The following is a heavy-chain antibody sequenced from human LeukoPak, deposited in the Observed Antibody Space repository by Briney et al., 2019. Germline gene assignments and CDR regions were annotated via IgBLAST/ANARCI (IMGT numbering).Heavy chain of an antibody. CDR3: ARASPDYYDSSGAPTS. CDR1: GFTFDDYA. Sequence: GGSLRLSCAASGFTFDDYAMHWVRQAPGKGLEWVAFIRYDGSNKYYADSVKGRFTISRDNSKNTLYLQMNSLRAEDTAIYYCARASPDYYDSSGAPTSWGQGTLVTVSS. CDR2: IRYDGSNK. D-gene: IGHD3-22*01. V-gene: IGHV3-30*02. J-gene: IGHJ4*02.